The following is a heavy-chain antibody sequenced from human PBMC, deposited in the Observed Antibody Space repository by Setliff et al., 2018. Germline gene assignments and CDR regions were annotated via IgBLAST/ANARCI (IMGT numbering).Heavy chain of an antibody. CDR1: GFSFSTCT. Sequence: GGSLRLSCVASGFSFSTCTVHWVRQAPGKGLEWISADGANEYYADSVKGRFTISIDKSRNTLYLQLNSLSAEYMAVYYCARVPSRGVDSYGSRSYDPDSDYWGQRTLVTVSS. V-gene: IGHV3-30*07. CDR3: ARVPSRGVDSYGSRSYDPDSDY. D-gene: IGHD3-10*01. J-gene: IGHJ4*02. CDR2: ISADGANE.